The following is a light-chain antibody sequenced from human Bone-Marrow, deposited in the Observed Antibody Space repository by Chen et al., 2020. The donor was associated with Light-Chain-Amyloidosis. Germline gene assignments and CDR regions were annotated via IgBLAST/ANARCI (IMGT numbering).Light chain of an antibody. Sequence: SYVLTQPSSVSVAPGQPATNACGGNNIGSTSVHCYQQTPGQAPLLVVYDDRDRPSGIPERLSGSNSGNTATLTISRVEAGDEADYYCQVWDRSSDRPVFGGVTKLTVL. J-gene: IGLJ3*02. CDR2: DDR. CDR3: QVWDRSSDRPV. CDR1: NIGSTS. V-gene: IGLV3-21*02.